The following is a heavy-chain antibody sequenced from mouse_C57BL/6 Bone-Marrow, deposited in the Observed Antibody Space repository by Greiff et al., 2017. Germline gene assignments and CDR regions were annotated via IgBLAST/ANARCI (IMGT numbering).Heavy chain of an antibody. V-gene: IGHV1-81*01. J-gene: IGHJ1*03. CDR2: IYPRSGNT. CDR3: ARSDYDYDWYFDV. CDR1: GYTFTSYG. D-gene: IGHD2-4*01. Sequence: VQGVESGAELARPGASVKLSCKASGYTFTSYGISWVKQRTGQGLEWIGEIYPRSGNTYYNEKFKGKATLTADKSSSTAYMELRSLTSEDSAVYFCARSDYDYDWYFDVWGTGTTVTVSS.